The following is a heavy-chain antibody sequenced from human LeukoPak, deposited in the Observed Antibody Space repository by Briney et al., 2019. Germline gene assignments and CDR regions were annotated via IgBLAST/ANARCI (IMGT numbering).Heavy chain of an antibody. CDR3: ARDLGGYSYGPYFDY. V-gene: IGHV1-46*03. Sequence: GASVKVSCKASGYTFTSYYMHWVRQAPGQGLEWMGIINPSGGSTSYAQKFQGRVTMTSDTSTSTVYMELSSLRSEDTAVYYCARDLGGYSYGPYFDYWGQGTLVTVSS. CDR1: GYTFTSYY. J-gene: IGHJ4*02. CDR2: INPSGGST. D-gene: IGHD5-18*01.